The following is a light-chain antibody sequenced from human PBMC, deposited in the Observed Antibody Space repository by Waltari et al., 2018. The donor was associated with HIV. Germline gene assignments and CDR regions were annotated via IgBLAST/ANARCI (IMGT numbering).Light chain of an antibody. V-gene: IGLV10-54*04. CDR3: CAWDSSLNGWV. CDR1: SNNAGYQG. CDR2: RNN. Sequence: QAGLTQPPSMSTGLGQTATLTCTGDSNNAGYQGAAWVQHRRGHPPKLLSHRNNNRPSGISDRFSAFRSGDTGFLTISRLQSEDEADYFCCAWDSSLNGWVFGGGTQLTLL. J-gene: IGLJ3*02.